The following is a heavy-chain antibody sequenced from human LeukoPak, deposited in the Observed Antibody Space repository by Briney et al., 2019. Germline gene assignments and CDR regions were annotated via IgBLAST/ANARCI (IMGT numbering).Heavy chain of an antibody. CDR3: ARDTPAAPWYFDL. D-gene: IGHD2-2*01. CDR2: IYTSGST. V-gene: IGHV4-61*02. J-gene: IGHJ2*01. Sequence: SETLSLTCTVSGGSISSGSYYWSWTRQPAGKGLEWIGRIYTSGSTNYNPSLKSRVTISVDTSKNQFSLRLSSVTAADTAVYYCARDTPAAPWYFDLWGRGTLVTVSS. CDR1: GGSISSGSYY.